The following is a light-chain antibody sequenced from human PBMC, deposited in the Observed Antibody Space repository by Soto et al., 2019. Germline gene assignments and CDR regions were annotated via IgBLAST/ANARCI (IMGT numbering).Light chain of an antibody. Sequence: EIVMTQSPATLSVSPGERATLSCRASQSVSSKLAWYQQKHGQAPRLLIYGASTRATGIPARFSGSGSGTAFTLTISSLQSEEFEVYYCQQYDNWPLTFGGGAKVEIK. CDR2: GAS. J-gene: IGKJ4*01. CDR1: QSVSSK. CDR3: QQYDNWPLT. V-gene: IGKV3-15*01.